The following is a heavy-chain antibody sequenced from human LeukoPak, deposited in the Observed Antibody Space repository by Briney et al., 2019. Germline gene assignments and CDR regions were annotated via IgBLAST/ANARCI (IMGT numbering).Heavy chain of an antibody. V-gene: IGHV3-9*01. CDR3: ARPLSYRTTRFDAFDI. CDR2: ISWNSGSI. J-gene: IGHJ3*02. Sequence: GGSLRLSCAASGFTFDDYAMHWVRQAPGKGLEWVSGISWNSGSIGYADSVKGRFTISRDNAKNSLYLQMNSLRAEDTAVYYCARPLSYRTTRFDAFDIWGQGTMVTVSS. D-gene: IGHD3-10*01. CDR1: GFTFDDYA.